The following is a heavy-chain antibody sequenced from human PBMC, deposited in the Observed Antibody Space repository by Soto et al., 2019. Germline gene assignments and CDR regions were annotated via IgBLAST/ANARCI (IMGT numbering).Heavy chain of an antibody. CDR1: GGSFSCYY. Sequence: PSETLSLTCAVYGGSFSCYYWSWIRQPPGKGLEWIGEINHSGSTNYNPSLKSRVTISVDTSKNQFSLKLSSVTAADTAVYYCARALIVVVPAAMFRAYYYGMDVWGQGTTVTVSS. CDR2: INHSGST. J-gene: IGHJ6*02. CDR3: ARALIVVVPAAMFRAYYYGMDV. D-gene: IGHD2-2*01. V-gene: IGHV4-34*01.